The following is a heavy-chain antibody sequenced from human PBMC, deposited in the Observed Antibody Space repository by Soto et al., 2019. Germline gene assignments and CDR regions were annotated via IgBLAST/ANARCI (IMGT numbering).Heavy chain of an antibody. Sequence: GASVKVSCEASGYTFTSYDINWVRQASGQGLEWMGWMNPNSGNTVYAQKFQGRVTMTRNTSISTAYMEMSSLRSAETAVYYCARGLMIEYHYDCCCYYGYWGKVT. J-gene: IGHJ4*02. D-gene: IGHD3-22*01. CDR3: ARGLMIEYHYDCCCYYGY. CDR1: GYTFTSYD. CDR2: MNPNSGNT. V-gene: IGHV1-8*01.